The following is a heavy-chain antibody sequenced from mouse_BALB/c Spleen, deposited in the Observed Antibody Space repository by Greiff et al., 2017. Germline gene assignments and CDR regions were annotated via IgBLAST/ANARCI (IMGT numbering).Heavy chain of an antibody. CDR1: GFSLTSYG. CDR2: IWAGGST. D-gene: IGHD1-1*01. V-gene: IGHV2-9*02. Sequence: VKLVESGPGLVAPSQSLSITCTVSGFSLTSYGVHWVRQPPGKGLEWLGVIWAGGSTNYNSALMSRLSISKDNSKSQVFLKMNSLQTDDTAMYYCARDGDYYGSSHYAMDYWGQGTSVTVSS. J-gene: IGHJ4*01. CDR3: ARDGDYYGSSHYAMDY.